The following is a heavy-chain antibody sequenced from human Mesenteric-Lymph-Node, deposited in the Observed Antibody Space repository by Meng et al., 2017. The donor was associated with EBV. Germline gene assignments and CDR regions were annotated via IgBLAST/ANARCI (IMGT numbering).Heavy chain of an antibody. V-gene: IGHV4-39*07. CDR3: ARVLLRGVILL. CDR2: FYYSGST. Sequence: RPLHQWRAGLLKPSEPLSPTCTVSGGSISSSSYYWGWIRQPPGQGLEWIGSFYYSGSTYYNPFLKSRVTISEHTSKNQFSLKLSSVTAADTAVYYCARVLLRGVILLWGQGTLVTVPS. D-gene: IGHD3-10*01. J-gene: IGHJ4*02. CDR1: GGSISSSSYY.